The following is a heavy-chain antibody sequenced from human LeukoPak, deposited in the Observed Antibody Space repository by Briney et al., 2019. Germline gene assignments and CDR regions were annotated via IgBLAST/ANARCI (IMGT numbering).Heavy chain of an antibody. D-gene: IGHD3-22*01. CDR1: GYTFTSYG. CDR3: ARDRGYYDSSGYYYVHIDAFDI. CDR2: ISAYNGNT. J-gene: IGHJ3*02. Sequence: ASVKVSCKASGYTFTSYGISWVRQAPGQGLEWMGWISAYNGNTNYAQKLQGRVTMTTDTSTSTAYMELRSLRSDDTAVYYCARDRGYYDSSGYYYVHIDAFDIWGQGTMVTVSS. V-gene: IGHV1-18*01.